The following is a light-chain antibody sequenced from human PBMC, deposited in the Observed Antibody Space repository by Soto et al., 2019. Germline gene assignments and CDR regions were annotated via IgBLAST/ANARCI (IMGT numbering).Light chain of an antibody. J-gene: IGKJ2*01. V-gene: IGKV3-20*01. Sequence: EIVLTQSPGTLSVSPGGRATLSCRASQSVTSNYLAWYQQRPGQAPRLLIYAASNRAAGIPDRFTGSGSGTDFTLTIRSLEPEDFAVYYCQQYGSSLYTFGQGTKLEIK. CDR3: QQYGSSLYT. CDR1: QSVTSNY. CDR2: AAS.